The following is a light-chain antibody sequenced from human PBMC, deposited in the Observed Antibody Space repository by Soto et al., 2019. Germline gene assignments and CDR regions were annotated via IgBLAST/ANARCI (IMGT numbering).Light chain of an antibody. CDR3: LQDHNYPRT. J-gene: IGKJ2*01. Sequence: AIQMTQSPSSLSASIGDRVTITCRASQAIRNELAWYQQKPGEPPRLLIYAASNLESGVSSRFTGRGSGTDFTLTISSLQPEDFATYYCLQDHNYPRTFGQGTKVAIK. CDR2: AAS. V-gene: IGKV1-6*01. CDR1: QAIRNE.